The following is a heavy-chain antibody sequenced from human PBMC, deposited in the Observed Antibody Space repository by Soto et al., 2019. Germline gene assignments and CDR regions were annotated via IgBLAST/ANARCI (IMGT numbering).Heavy chain of an antibody. CDR1: GYTFTSYA. CDR3: ARGPGGPGGPGDY. J-gene: IGHJ4*02. Sequence: QVQLVQSGAEVKKPGASVKVSCKASGYTFTSYAMHWVRQAPGQRLEWMGWINAGNGNTKYSQKFQGRVTITRDPSASTAHMELSSLRSEDTAVYYYARGPGGPGGPGDYWGQGTLVTVSS. V-gene: IGHV1-3*01. D-gene: IGHD2-15*01. CDR2: INAGNGNT.